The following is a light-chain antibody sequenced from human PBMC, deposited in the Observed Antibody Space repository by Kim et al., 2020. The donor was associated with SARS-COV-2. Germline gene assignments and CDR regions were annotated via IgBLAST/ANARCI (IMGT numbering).Light chain of an antibody. CDR2: ANN. J-gene: IGLJ3*02. CDR3: QSYDSSLSGSV. V-gene: IGLV1-40*01. CDR1: NSNIGAGYD. Sequence: SVTISCTGSNSNIGAGYDVNWYQQLPGTAPKLLLFANNNRPSGVPDRFSGSKSGTAASLAITGLQAEDEADYYCQSYDSSLSGSVFGGGTQLTVL.